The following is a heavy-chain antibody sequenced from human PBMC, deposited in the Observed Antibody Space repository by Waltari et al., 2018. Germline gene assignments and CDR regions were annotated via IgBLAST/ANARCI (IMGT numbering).Heavy chain of an antibody. CDR3: ARTGYGGNALDY. Sequence: EVQLVESGGGLVQPGGSLRLSCAASGFTFSRYWMNWVRQAPGKGLEWVANMNPDGSEKQYVDSGKGRFPTSRDNTKNSLYLQMNSLRAEDTAIYYCARTGYGGNALDYWGQGTLVTVSS. CDR2: MNPDGSEK. D-gene: IGHD2-15*01. CDR1: GFTFSRYW. V-gene: IGHV3-7*01. J-gene: IGHJ4*02.